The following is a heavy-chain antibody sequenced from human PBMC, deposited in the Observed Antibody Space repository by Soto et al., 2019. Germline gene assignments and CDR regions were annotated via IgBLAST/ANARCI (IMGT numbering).Heavy chain of an antibody. CDR3: AGDSYYDSSGYSQPLGYYYGMDV. CDR1: GYTFTSYY. Sequence: ASVKVSCKASGYTFTSYYMHWVRQAPGQGLEWMGIINPSGGSTTYAQKFQGRVTMTRETSTSKVYMELSSLGSEDTVVYYIAGDSYYDSSGYSQPLGYYYGMDVWGQGTTVTVSS. D-gene: IGHD3-22*01. J-gene: IGHJ6*02. CDR2: INPSGGST. V-gene: IGHV1-46*01.